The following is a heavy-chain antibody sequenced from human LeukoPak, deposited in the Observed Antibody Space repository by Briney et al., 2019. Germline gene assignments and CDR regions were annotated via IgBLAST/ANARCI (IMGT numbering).Heavy chain of an antibody. CDR2: IYYSGST. D-gene: IGHD1-26*01. Sequence: SETLSLTCTVSGGSISSGDYYWSWIRQPPGKGLEWIGYIYYSGSTYYNPSLKSRVTISADTSKNQFSLKLSSVTAADTAVYYCARRSGRQGGFDPWGQGTLVTVSS. V-gene: IGHV4-30-4*08. CDR3: ARRSGRQGGFDP. J-gene: IGHJ5*02. CDR1: GGSISSGDYY.